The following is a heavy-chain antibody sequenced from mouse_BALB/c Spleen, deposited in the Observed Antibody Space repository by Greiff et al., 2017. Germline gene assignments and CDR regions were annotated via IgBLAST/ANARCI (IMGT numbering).Heavy chain of an antibody. CDR2: IDPENGDT. J-gene: IGHJ3*01. V-gene: IGHV14-4*02. CDR3: NAWGNYGFAY. CDR1: GFNIKDYY. Sequence: EVMLVESGAELVRSGASVKLSCTASGFNIKDYYMHWVKQRPEQGLEWIGWIDPENGDTEYAPKFQGKATMTADTSSNTAYLQLSSLTSEDTAVYYCNAWGNYGFAYWGQGTLVTVSA. D-gene: IGHD2-1*01.